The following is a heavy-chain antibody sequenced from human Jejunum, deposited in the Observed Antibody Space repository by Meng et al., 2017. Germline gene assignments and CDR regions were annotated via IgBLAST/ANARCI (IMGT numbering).Heavy chain of an antibody. CDR2: ISYDGTNT. J-gene: IGHJ4*02. D-gene: IGHD3-10*01. V-gene: IGHV3-30*04. CDR1: GFTFTHYA. CDR3: ARSLYFYGSGSEVY. Sequence: GGSLRLSCAASGFTFTHYAMHWVRQAPGKGLEWVAIISYDGTNTHYADSVKGRFTISRDNFNDTLCLQMNSLRPEDTAIYFCARSLYFYGSGSEVYWGQGTPVTVSS.